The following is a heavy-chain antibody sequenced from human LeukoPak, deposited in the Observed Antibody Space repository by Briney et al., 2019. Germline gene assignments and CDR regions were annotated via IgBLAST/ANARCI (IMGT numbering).Heavy chain of an antibody. V-gene: IGHV3-7*01. CDR2: IKQDGSEK. CDR3: ARESSGVVVPAAIIWFDP. D-gene: IGHD2-2*01. Sequence: GGSLRLSCAASGFTFSSYWMSWVRQAPGKGLEWVANIKQDGSEKYYVDSVKGRFTIPRDNAKNSLYLQMNSLRAEDTAVYYCARESSGVVVPAAIIWFDPWGQGTLVTVSS. CDR1: GFTFSSYW. J-gene: IGHJ5*02.